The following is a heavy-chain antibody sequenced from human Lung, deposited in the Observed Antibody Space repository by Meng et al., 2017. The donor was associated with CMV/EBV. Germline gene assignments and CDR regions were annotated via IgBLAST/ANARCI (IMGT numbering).Heavy chain of an antibody. CDR2: ISGSGGST. V-gene: IGHV3-23*01. CDR1: GFTFSSYA. J-gene: IGHJ6*02. CDR3: ARAPIPYYGMDV. Sequence: ESLKISCAASGFTFSSYAMSWVRQAPGKGLEWVSAISGSGGSTYYADSVKGRFTISRDNSKNTLYLQMNSLRAEDTAVYYCARAPIPYYGMDVWGQGTTVTVSS.